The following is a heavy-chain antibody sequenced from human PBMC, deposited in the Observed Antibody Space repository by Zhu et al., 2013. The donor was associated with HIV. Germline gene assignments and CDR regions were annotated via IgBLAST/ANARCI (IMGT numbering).Heavy chain of an antibody. D-gene: IGHD3-10*01. V-gene: IGHV1-46*01. CDR2: INPSGGNA. J-gene: IGHJ4*02. CDR1: GYTFAAYY. CDR3: ARGTYGSGRSFDY. Sequence: QVQLVQSGAEVKKPGASVRVSCHGSGYTFAAYYIHWVRQAPGQGLEWMGMINPSGGNANYAQKFQGRVTMTRDASTSTVYMDVSSLTSEDTALYYCARGTYGSGRSFDYWGQGTLVTVSS.